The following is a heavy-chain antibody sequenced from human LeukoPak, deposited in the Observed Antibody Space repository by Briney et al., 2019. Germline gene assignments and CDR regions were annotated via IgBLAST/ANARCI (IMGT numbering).Heavy chain of an antibody. J-gene: IGHJ4*02. V-gene: IGHV1-18*04. CDR1: GYTFTDYS. D-gene: IGHD3-9*01. Sequence: ASVKVSCKASGYTFTDYSIHWVRQAPGQGLEWMGWINTNSGATNYAQKLQGRVTMTTDTSTSTAYMELRSLRSDDTAVYYCARYDILTGSPYWGQGTLVTVSS. CDR2: INTNSGAT. CDR3: ARYDILTGSPY.